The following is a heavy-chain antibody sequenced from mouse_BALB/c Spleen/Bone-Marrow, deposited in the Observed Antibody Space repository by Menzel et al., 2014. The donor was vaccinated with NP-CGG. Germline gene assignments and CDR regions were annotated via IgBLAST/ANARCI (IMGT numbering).Heavy chain of an antibody. V-gene: IGHV1-26*01. J-gene: IGHJ4*01. CDR1: GYSFSGYY. CDR2: VHPNNGGT. D-gene: IGHD2-10*02. CDR3: ARYGSYVGGTMDY. Sequence: EVKLMESGPDLVKPGASVKISCKASGYSFSGYYMHWAKRSHGKSLEWIGRVHPNNGGTSYNQKFKGKAILNVDMSSSTAYMEVRSLTSEDSAVYYCARYGSYVGGTMDYWGQGTSVTVSS.